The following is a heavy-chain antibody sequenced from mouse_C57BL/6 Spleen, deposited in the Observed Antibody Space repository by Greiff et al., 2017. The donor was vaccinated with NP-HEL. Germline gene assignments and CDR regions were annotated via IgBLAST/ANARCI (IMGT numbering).Heavy chain of an antibody. CDR3: ARGRDGYYGY. D-gene: IGHD2-3*01. V-gene: IGHV1-81*01. CDR2: IYPRSGNT. J-gene: IGHJ2*01. Sequence: QVQLKQSGAELARPGASVKLSCKASGYTFTSYGISWVKQRTGQGLEWIGEIYPRSGNTYYNEKFKGKATLTADKSSSTAYMELRSLTSEDSAVYFCARGRDGYYGYWGQGTTLTVSS. CDR1: GYTFTSYG.